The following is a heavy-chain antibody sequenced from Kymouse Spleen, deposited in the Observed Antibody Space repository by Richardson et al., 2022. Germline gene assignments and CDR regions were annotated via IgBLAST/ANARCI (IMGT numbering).Heavy chain of an antibody. CDR3: ARGGTMVRGVTYYYYGMDV. J-gene: IGHJ6*02. V-gene: IGHV4-34*01. CDR1: GGSFSGYY. D-gene: IGHD3-10*01. Sequence: QVQLQQWGAGLLKPSETLSLTCAVYGGSFSGYYWSWIRQPPGKGLEWIGEINHSGSTNYNPSLKSRVTISVDTSKNQFSLKLSSVTAADTAVYYCARGGTMVRGVTYYYYGMDVWGQGTTVTVSS. CDR2: INHSGST.